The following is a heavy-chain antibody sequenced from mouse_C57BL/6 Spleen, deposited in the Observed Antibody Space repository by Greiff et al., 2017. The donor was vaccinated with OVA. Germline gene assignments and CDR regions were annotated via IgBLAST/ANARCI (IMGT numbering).Heavy chain of an antibody. J-gene: IGHJ3*01. CDR2: IRLKSDNYAT. CDR3: TGLAWFAY. CDR1: GFTFSNYW. V-gene: IGHV6-3*01. Sequence: EVHLVESGGGLVQPGGSMKLSCVASGFTFSNYWMNWVRQSPEKGLEWVAQIRLKSDNYATHYAESVQGRFTISRDDSKGSVYLKMNNLRAEDTGIYYCTGLAWFAYWGQGTLVTVSA.